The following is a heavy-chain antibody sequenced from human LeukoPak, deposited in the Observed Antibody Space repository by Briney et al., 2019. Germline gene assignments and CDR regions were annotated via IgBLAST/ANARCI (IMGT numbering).Heavy chain of an antibody. Sequence: GGSLRLSCAASGFTFSSYSMNWVRQAPGKGLEWISYISSSGSTIYYADSVKGRFTISRDNAKNSLYLQIHSLRAEDTAVYYCASVNEWELLPDRFDYWGQGTLVTVSS. V-gene: IGHV3-48*04. D-gene: IGHD1-26*01. CDR3: ASVNEWELLPDRFDY. J-gene: IGHJ4*02. CDR1: GFTFSSYS. CDR2: ISSSGSTI.